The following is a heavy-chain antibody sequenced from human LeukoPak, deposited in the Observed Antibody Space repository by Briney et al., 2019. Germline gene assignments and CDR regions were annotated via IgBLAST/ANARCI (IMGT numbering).Heavy chain of an antibody. CDR3: ARHRITMVRGVPYGMDV. D-gene: IGHD3-10*01. J-gene: IGHJ6*02. CDR1: GFTFSSYW. Sequence: GGSLRLSCAASGFTFSSYWMHWVRQPPGKGLVWVSRINSDGSSTSYADSVKGRFTISRDNAKNTLYLQMNSLRAEDTAVYYCARHRITMVRGVPYGMDVWGQGTTVTVSS. V-gene: IGHV3-74*01. CDR2: INSDGSST.